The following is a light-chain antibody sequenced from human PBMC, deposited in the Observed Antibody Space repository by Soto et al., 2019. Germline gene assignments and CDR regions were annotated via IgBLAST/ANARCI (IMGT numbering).Light chain of an antibody. CDR3: QQYNTYST. CDR2: DAS. J-gene: IGKJ5*01. CDR1: QSISRW. Sequence: DIQITQSPSTLSASVGYRVTITCRASQSISRWLAWYQQKPGKAPKALIYDASTLRSGVPSRFSGGGSGTEFTLTISSLQPDDFATYYCQQYNTYSTFGQGTRLEIK. V-gene: IGKV1-5*01.